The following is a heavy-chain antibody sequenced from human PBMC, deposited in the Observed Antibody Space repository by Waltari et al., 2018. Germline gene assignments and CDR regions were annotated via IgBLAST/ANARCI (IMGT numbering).Heavy chain of an antibody. CDR1: GGSFSGYY. Sequence: QVQLQQWGAGLLKPSETLSLTCAVYGGSFSGYYWSWIRQPPGTGLEWIGEINHSGSTNYNPSLKSRVTISVDTSKNQFSLKLSSVTAADTAVYYCARGGARGKYSSSSRYYYYYMDVWGKGTTVTVSS. D-gene: IGHD6-6*01. CDR3: ARGGARGKYSSSSRYYYYYMDV. CDR2: INHSGST. V-gene: IGHV4-34*01. J-gene: IGHJ6*03.